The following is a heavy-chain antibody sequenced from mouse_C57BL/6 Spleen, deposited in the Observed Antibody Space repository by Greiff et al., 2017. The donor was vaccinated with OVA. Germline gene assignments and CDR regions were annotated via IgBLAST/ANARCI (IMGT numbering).Heavy chain of an antibody. CDR2: IRNKANGYTT. J-gene: IGHJ3*01. CDR1: GFTFTDYY. D-gene: IGHD4-1*02. V-gene: IGHV7-3*01. CDR3: ASSNWDQAWFAY. Sequence: EVQRVESGGGLVQPGGSLSLSCAASGFTFTDYYMSWVRQPPGKALEWLGFIRNKANGYTTEYSASVKGRFTISRDNSQSILYLQMNALRAEDSATYYCASSNWDQAWFAYWGQGTLVTVSA.